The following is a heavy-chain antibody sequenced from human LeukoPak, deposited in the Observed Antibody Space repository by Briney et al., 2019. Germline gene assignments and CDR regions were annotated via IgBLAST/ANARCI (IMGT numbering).Heavy chain of an antibody. D-gene: IGHD5-18*01. CDR2: IIPIFGTA. J-gene: IGHJ5*02. CDR1: GGTFSSYA. Sequence: ASVKVSCKASGGTFSSYAISWVRQAPGQGLEWMGGIIPIFGTANYAQKFQGRVTITADESTSTAYMELSSLRSEDTAVYYCASDPTSAVDTAMYWDNWFDPWGQGTLVTVSS. CDR3: ASDPTSAVDTAMYWDNWFDP. V-gene: IGHV1-69*13.